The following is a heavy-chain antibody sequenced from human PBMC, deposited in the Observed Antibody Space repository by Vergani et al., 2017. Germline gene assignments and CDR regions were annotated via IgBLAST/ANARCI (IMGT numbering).Heavy chain of an antibody. D-gene: IGHD6-19*01. CDR2: ISWNSGSI. Sequence: EVQLVESGGGLVQPGRSLRLSCAASGFTFDDYAMHWVRQAPGKGLEWVSGISWNSGSIGYADSVKGRFTISRDNAKNSLYLQMNGLRAEDTALYYCAKDARVAVAGALDYWGQGTLVTVSS. CDR3: AKDARVAVAGALDY. CDR1: GFTFDDYA. J-gene: IGHJ4*02. V-gene: IGHV3-9*01.